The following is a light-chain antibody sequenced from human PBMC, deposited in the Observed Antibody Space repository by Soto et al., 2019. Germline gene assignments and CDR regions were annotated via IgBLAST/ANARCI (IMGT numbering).Light chain of an antibody. V-gene: IGKV3-11*01. J-gene: IGKJ4*01. CDR3: QQRSSWPVT. CDR2: DVS. CDR1: QSVNIY. Sequence: EIVSTQAPATLSLSPGERATLSCRASQSVNIYLAWYQQRPGQAPRLLIYDVSNRATGIPARFSGSGSGTDFTLTISSLEPEDFAVYYCQQRSSWPVTFGGGTKVEIK.